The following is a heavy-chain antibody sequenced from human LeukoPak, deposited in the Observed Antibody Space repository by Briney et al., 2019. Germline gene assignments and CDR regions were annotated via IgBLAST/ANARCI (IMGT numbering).Heavy chain of an antibody. D-gene: IGHD6-19*01. Sequence: SETLSLTCXXSGGSISSYYWSWIRQPPGKGLEWIGYIYTSGSTNYNPSLKSRVTISVDTSKNQFSLKLSSVTAADTAVYYCARRTGYSSGAFDYWGQGTLVTVSS. J-gene: IGHJ4*02. V-gene: IGHV4-4*09. CDR3: ARRTGYSSGAFDY. CDR1: GGSISSYY. CDR2: IYTSGST.